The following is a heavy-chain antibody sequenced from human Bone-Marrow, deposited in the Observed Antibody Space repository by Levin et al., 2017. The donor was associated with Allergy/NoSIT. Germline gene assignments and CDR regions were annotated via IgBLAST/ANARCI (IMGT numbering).Heavy chain of an antibody. CDR3: ARDSVVRGVVLGPHFDL. Sequence: GGSLRLSCAASGFTFSSYGMHWVRQAPGKGLEWVALIWYDGTNDNYADSVKGRFTISRDNSRNTLYLQMNGLRAEDTAVYYCARDSVVRGVVLGPHFDLWGQGNLVTVSS. J-gene: IGHJ4*02. CDR1: GFTFSSYG. V-gene: IGHV3-33*01. CDR2: IWYDGTND. D-gene: IGHD3-10*01.